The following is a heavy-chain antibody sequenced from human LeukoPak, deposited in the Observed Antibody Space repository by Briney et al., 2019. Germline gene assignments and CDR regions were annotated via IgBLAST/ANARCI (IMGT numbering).Heavy chain of an antibody. Sequence: ASVKVSCKASGYTFTSYGISWVRQAPGQGLEWMGWISAHNGNTNYAQKLQGRVTMTTDTSTSTAYMELRSLRSDDTAVYYCARVKYYYDSSGSFDYWGQGTLVTVSS. CDR1: GYTFTSYG. CDR2: ISAHNGNT. J-gene: IGHJ4*02. V-gene: IGHV1-18*01. CDR3: ARVKYYYDSSGSFDY. D-gene: IGHD3-22*01.